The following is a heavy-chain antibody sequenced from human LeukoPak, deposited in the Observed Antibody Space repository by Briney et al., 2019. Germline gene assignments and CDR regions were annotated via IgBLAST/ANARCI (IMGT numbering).Heavy chain of an antibody. V-gene: IGHV3-23*01. CDR3: ARDHRYSSSWSLY. CDR1: GFTFNNYA. J-gene: IGHJ4*02. Sequence: GGSLRLSCAASGFTFNNYAMSWVRQAPGKGLEWVSGISGSGANTYYADSVKGRFTISRDNSKNTLYLQMNSLRAEDTAVYYCARDHRYSSSWSLYWGQGTLVTVSS. D-gene: IGHD6-13*01. CDR2: ISGSGANT.